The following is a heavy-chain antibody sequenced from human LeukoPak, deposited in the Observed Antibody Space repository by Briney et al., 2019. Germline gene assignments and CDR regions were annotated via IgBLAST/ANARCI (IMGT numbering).Heavy chain of an antibody. V-gene: IGHV1-3*01. CDR2: INAGNGNT. CDR3: ARDPITMFRGGQNWFDP. D-gene: IGHD3-10*01. Sequence: ASVKVSCKASGYTFTSYAMHWVRQATGQRLAWMGWINAGNGNTKYSQKFQGRVTITRDTSASTAYMELSSLRSEDTAVYYCARDPITMFRGGQNWFDPWGQGTLVTVSS. J-gene: IGHJ5*02. CDR1: GYTFTSYA.